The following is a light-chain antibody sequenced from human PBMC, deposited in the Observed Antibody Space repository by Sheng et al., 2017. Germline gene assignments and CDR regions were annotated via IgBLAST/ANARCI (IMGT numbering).Light chain of an antibody. CDR1: QSVFYSSNNKNY. V-gene: IGKV4-1*01. Sequence: DIVMTQSPDSLAVSLGERATINCESSQSVFYSSNNKNYLAWYQQKPGHPPKLLIYWASTRESGVPDRFSGSGSGTDFTLTISSLQAEDVAVYYCQQYYSTPYSFGQGTKLEIK. J-gene: IGKJ2*03. CDR2: WAS. CDR3: QQYYSTPYS.